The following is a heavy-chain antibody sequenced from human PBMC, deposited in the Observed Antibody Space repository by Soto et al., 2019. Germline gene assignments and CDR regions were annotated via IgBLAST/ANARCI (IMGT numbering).Heavy chain of an antibody. Sequence: GESVKISCXGSGYSFTSYWIGWVRQMPGKGLEWMGIIYPGDSDTRYSPSFQGQVTISADKSISTAYLQWSSLKASDTAMYYCARQRDSSSFRDYYYYYGMDVWGQGTTVTVSS. J-gene: IGHJ6*02. CDR1: GYSFTSYW. D-gene: IGHD6-6*01. CDR2: IYPGDSDT. CDR3: ARQRDSSSFRDYYYYYGMDV. V-gene: IGHV5-51*01.